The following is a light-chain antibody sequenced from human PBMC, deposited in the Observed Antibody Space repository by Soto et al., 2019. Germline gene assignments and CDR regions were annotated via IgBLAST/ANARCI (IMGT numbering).Light chain of an antibody. Sequence: EMVMTQSTATLSVSPGERATLSCRASQSVSNNYLAWYQQKHGQAPRLLIYGASNRATGIPDRFSGGGSGTDFNLTISRLETEDFAVYYCQQFSSYPLTFGGGTKVDIK. J-gene: IGKJ4*01. CDR2: GAS. CDR3: QQFSSYPLT. CDR1: QSVSNNY. V-gene: IGKV3-20*01.